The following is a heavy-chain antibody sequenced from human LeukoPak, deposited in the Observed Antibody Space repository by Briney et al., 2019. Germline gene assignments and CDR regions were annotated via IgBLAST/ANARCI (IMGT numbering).Heavy chain of an antibody. J-gene: IGHJ4*02. CDR3: TRESGYKTSRQRGFDS. V-gene: IGHV3-15*01. CDR2: IKSKTSGGTI. Sequence: GGSLRLSCAASGFDFSFTWMSWVRQAPGKGLELVGRIKSKTSGGTIDYAAPVRGRFTISRDDTDNMVFLQMSSLKTEDTAVYYCTRESGYKTSRQRGFDSWGQGILVTVSS. D-gene: IGHD5-12*01. CDR1: GFDFSFTW.